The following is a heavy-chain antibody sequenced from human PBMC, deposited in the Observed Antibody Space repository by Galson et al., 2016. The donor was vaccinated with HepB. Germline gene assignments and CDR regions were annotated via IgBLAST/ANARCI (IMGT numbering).Heavy chain of an antibody. CDR3: ARDLALYHYSTGWNCDY. Sequence: SVKVSCKASGYTFTSYYMHWVRQAPGQGLEWMGVINPTGGSTTDAQKFQGRDTMTRDTSTSTAYMELSSLRSEDTAVYYCARDLALYHYSTGWNCDYWGQGTLVTVSS. D-gene: IGHD6-19*01. CDR2: INPTGGST. J-gene: IGHJ4*02. V-gene: IGHV1-46*01. CDR1: GYTFTSYY.